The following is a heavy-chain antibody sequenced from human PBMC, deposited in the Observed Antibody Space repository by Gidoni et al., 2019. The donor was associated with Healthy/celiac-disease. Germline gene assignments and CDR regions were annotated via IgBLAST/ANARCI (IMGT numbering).Heavy chain of an antibody. J-gene: IGHJ6*02. CDR2: INHSGRT. CDR3: ARGTGTVTTAYYYYGMDV. Sequence: QVQLQQWGAGLLKPSETLSLTCAVYGGSFSGYYWSWIRQPPGKGLEWIGEINHSGRTNYNPSLKSRVTISVDTSKNQFSLKLSSVTAADTAVYYCARGTGTVTTAYYYYGMDVWGQGTTVTVSS. CDR1: GGSFSGYY. D-gene: IGHD4-17*01. V-gene: IGHV4-34*01.